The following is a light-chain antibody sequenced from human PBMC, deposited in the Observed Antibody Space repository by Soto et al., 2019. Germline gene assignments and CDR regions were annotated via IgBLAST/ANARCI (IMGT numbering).Light chain of an antibody. V-gene: IGLV2-14*01. J-gene: IGLJ1*01. Sequence: QSALTQPASVSGSPGQSITISCTGTSSDVGGYNYVSWYQQHPGKAPKLMIYDVSNRPSGVSNRFSCSKSGNTASLTISGLPAEDEAEYYCSSYTSSSNLGFGTGSKLTVL. CDR1: SSDVGGYNY. CDR3: SSYTSSSNLG. CDR2: DVS.